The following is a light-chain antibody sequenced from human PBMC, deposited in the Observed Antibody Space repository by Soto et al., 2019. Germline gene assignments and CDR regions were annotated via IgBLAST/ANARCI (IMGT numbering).Light chain of an antibody. Sequence: QSVLTQPPSASGTPGQRVTISCSGSSSNIGSNYVYWYRQLPGTAPKLLIYRNDQRPSGVPVRFSGSKSGTSASLAISGPRSEDEADYYCATWDDSLSGPVFGGGTQLTVL. CDR2: RND. CDR3: ATWDDSLSGPV. V-gene: IGLV1-47*01. J-gene: IGLJ2*01. CDR1: SSNIGSNY.